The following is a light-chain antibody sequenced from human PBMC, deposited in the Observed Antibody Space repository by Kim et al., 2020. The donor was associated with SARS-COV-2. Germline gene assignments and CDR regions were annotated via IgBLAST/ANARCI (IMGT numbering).Light chain of an antibody. V-gene: IGKV3-15*01. CDR3: QQYNKWPQT. CDR1: QSVRTN. Sequence: SVSPGERATLSCRASQSVRTNVAWYQQKPGQSPRLLFYGASTRATGIPGTFSASGSGTEFTLTISGLQSEDFAVYYCQQYNKWPQTFGQGTKLE. CDR2: GAS. J-gene: IGKJ2*01.